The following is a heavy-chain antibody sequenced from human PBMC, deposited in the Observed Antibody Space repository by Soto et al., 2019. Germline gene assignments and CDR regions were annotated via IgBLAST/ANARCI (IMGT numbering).Heavy chain of an antibody. V-gene: IGHV3-7*03. CDR2: IKQDGSEK. D-gene: IGHD3-22*01. CDR3: ARVLRYYYYDSSGYYSGYYFDY. Sequence: GGSLRLSCAASGFTFSSYWMSWVRQAPGKGLEGVANIKQDGSEKYYVDSVKGRLTISRDNAKNSLYLQMNSLRAEDTAVYYCARVLRYYYYDSSGYYSGYYFDYWGQGTLVTVSS. CDR1: GFTFSSYW. J-gene: IGHJ4*02.